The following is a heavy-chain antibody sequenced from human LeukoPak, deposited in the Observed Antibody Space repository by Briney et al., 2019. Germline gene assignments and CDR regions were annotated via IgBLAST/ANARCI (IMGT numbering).Heavy chain of an antibody. J-gene: IGHJ4*02. CDR1: GFTFSSYG. Sequence: GGSLRLSCAASGFTFSSYGMHWVRQAPGKGLEWVAVISYDGSNKYYADSVKGRFTISRDNSKNTLYLQMNSLRAEDTAVYYCAKDRGGYSYGYHDYWGQGTLVTVSS. V-gene: IGHV3-30*18. CDR3: AKDRGGYSYGYHDY. CDR2: ISYDGSNK. D-gene: IGHD5-18*01.